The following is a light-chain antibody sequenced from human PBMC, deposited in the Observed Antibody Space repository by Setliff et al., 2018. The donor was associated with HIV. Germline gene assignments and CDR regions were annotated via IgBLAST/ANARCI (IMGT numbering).Light chain of an antibody. CDR2: EVT. Sequence: QSALTQPASVSGSPGQSITISCTGNSSNVGKYGFVSWYRQDPGKAPELFIYEVTKRPSGVSKRFSGSKSGNVASLTISGLQPDDEADYYCCSYAGSRTFDVFGTGTRSPS. J-gene: IGLJ1*01. CDR3: CSYAGSRTFDV. V-gene: IGLV2-23*02. CDR1: SSNVGKYGF.